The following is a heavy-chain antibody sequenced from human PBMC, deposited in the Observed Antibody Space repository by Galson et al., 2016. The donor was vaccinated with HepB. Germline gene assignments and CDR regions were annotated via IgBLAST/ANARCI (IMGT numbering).Heavy chain of an antibody. D-gene: IGHD2-15*01. CDR1: GFTYSTYW. CDR3: ARGRLPTSYRGLAY. J-gene: IGHJ4*02. CDR2: INSDGSDT. Sequence: SLRLSCATSGFTYSTYWMHWVRQTPGKGLVWVSLINSDGSDTIYADSVKGRFTISRDNAKNTRYLQMNSLRVEDTAGYYCARGRLPTSYRGLAYWGQGTLVTVSS. V-gene: IGHV3-74*01.